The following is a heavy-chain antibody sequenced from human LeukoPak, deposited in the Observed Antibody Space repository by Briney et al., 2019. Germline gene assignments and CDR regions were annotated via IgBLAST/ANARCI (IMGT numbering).Heavy chain of an antibody. J-gene: IGHJ4*02. CDR1: GFTFSSYA. CDR3: ARGDVLLWFGEPYYFDY. D-gene: IGHD3-10*01. V-gene: IGHV3-23*01. Sequence: GGSLRLSCAASGFTFSSYAMSWVRQAPGEGLEWVSAISGSGGSTYYADSVKGRFTISRDNSKNTLYLQMNSLRAEDTAVYYCARGDVLLWFGEPYYFDYWGQGTLVTVSS. CDR2: ISGSGGST.